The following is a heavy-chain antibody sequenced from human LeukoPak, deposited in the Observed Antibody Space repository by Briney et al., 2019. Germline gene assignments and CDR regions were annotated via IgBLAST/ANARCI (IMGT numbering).Heavy chain of an antibody. CDR1: GGSFSGYY. CDR3: ARPKPIRGGGALDY. CDR2: INHSGST. Sequence: SETLSLTCAVYGGSFSGYYWSWIRQPPGKGLEWIGEINHSGSTNYNPSLKSRVTISVDTSKNQFSLKLSSVTAADTAVYYCARPKPIRGGGALDYWGQGTLVTVSS. J-gene: IGHJ4*02. V-gene: IGHV4-34*01. D-gene: IGHD3-10*01.